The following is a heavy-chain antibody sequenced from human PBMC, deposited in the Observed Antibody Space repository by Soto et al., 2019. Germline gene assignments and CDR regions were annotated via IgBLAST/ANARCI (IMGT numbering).Heavy chain of an antibody. CDR3: AKGRSYYYYYGVDV. Sequence: GGSLRLSCATSGFTFSSYWMTWVRQAPGKGLEWVSDIIDSGGSTYYADSVKGRFTISRDNSKSTLYLQMNSLRAEDTALYYCAKGRSYYYYYGVDVRGQGTTVTVSS. CDR2: IIDSGGST. V-gene: IGHV3-23*01. J-gene: IGHJ6*02. CDR1: GFTFSSYW.